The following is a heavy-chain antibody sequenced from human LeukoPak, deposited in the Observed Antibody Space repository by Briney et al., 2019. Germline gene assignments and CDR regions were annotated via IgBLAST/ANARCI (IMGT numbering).Heavy chain of an antibody. CDR3: ARDYYGSGSYYGHMDV. Sequence: PGASVKFSCKASGSPFTGYYMHWVRQAPGQGLEWMGWINPNSGGTNYAQKFQGRVTMTRDTSISTAYMELSRLRSDDTAVYYCARDYYGSGSYYGHMDVWGKGTTVTVSS. J-gene: IGHJ6*03. CDR1: GSPFTGYY. D-gene: IGHD3-10*01. V-gene: IGHV1-2*02. CDR2: INPNSGGT.